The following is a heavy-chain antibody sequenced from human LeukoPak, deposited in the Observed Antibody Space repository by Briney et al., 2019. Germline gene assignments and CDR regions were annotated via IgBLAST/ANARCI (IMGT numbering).Heavy chain of an antibody. J-gene: IGHJ6*04. Sequence: ASVKVSCKASEYTFITHNLHWVRQAPGQGLEWMGWINPNSGDTNFAQKFQGRVTMTRDTSINTAYMQLSGLTSDDTAVYYCAKDRYGDYVYYAMDVWGKGTTVTVSS. CDR1: EYTFITHN. CDR2: INPNSGDT. D-gene: IGHD4-17*01. V-gene: IGHV1-2*02. CDR3: AKDRYGDYVYYAMDV.